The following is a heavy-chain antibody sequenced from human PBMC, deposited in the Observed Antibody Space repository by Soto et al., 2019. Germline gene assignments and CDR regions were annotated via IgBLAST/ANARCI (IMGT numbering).Heavy chain of an antibody. D-gene: IGHD3-3*01. CDR2: IWYDGSNK. J-gene: IGHJ3*02. CDR3: AGDGYYDFWSGYYTDDAFDI. CDR1: GFTFSSYG. Sequence: GGSLRLSCAASGFTFSSYGMHWVRQAPCKGLEWVAVIWYDGSNKYYADSVKGRFTISRDNSKNTLYLQMNSLRAEDTAVYYCAGDGYYDFWSGYYTDDAFDIWGQGTMVTVSS. V-gene: IGHV3-33*01.